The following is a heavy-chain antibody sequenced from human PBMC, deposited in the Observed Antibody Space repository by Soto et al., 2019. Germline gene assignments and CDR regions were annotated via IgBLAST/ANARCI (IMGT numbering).Heavy chain of an antibody. J-gene: IGHJ5*02. CDR1: GGSFSGYY. Sequence: SETLSLTCAVYGGSFSGYYWSWIRQPPGKGLEWIGEINHSGSTNYNPSLKSRVTISVDTSKNQFSLKLSSVTAADTAVYYCGRASIFGVVISHWFDPWGQGTLVTAPQ. CDR2: INHSGST. CDR3: GRASIFGVVISHWFDP. V-gene: IGHV4-34*01. D-gene: IGHD3-3*01.